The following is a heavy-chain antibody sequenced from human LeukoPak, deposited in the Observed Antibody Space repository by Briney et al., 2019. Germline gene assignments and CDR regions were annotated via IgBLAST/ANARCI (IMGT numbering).Heavy chain of an antibody. CDR1: GFTFSSYG. V-gene: IGHV3-23*01. D-gene: IGHD1-26*01. Sequence: GGTLRLSCAASGFTFSSYGMSWVRQAPGKGLEWVSAISGSGGSTYYADSVKGRFTISRDNSKNTLYLQMNSLRAEDTAVYYCAKLRRASYYVGYWGQGTLVTVSS. J-gene: IGHJ4*02. CDR2: ISGSGGST. CDR3: AKLRRASYYVGY.